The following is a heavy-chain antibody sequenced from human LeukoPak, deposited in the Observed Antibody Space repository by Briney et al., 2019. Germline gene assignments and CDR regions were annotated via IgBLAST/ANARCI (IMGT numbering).Heavy chain of an antibody. CDR1: GFTFSSHW. Sequence: GGSLRLSCAASGFTFSSHWMHWVRHAPGKGLVWVSRIKYDGSSISYADSVKGRFTISRDNAKNTMYLQMNSLRAEDTAVYYCVRDGVGAPPFDYWGQGTLVTVSS. CDR3: VRDGVGAPPFDY. V-gene: IGHV3-74*01. D-gene: IGHD1-26*01. J-gene: IGHJ4*02. CDR2: IKYDGSSI.